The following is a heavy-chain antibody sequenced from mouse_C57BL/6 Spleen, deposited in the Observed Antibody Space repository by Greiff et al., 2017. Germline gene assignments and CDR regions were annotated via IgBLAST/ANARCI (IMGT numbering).Heavy chain of an antibody. CDR2: IYPGDGDT. D-gene: IGHD2-1*01. V-gene: IGHV1-82*01. CDR3: AREIYGNYAMDY. CDR1: GYAFSSSW. J-gene: IGHJ4*01. Sequence: QVQLKESGPELVKPGASVKISCKVSGYAFSSSWMNWVKQRPGKGLEWIGRIYPGDGDTNYNGKFKGKATLTADKSSSTAYMQLSSLTSEDSAVYFCAREIYGNYAMDYWGQGTSVTVSS.